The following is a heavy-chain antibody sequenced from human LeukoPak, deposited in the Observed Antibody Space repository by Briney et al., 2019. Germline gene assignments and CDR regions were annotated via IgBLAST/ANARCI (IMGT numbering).Heavy chain of an antibody. Sequence: GGSLRLSCAASGFSFSTYWMTWVRQAPGKGLEWVANIKPDGSQKSCVYSVKDRFTISRDSDKNSLYLQMNSLRAEDTAVYYCARDSGSFFVDFWGQGTLVTVSS. CDR2: IKPDGSQK. CDR3: ARDSGSFFVDF. D-gene: IGHD1-26*01. CDR1: GFSFSTYW. V-gene: IGHV3-7*01. J-gene: IGHJ4*02.